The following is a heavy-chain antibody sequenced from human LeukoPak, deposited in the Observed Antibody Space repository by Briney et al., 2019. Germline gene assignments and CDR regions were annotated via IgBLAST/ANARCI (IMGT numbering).Heavy chain of an antibody. CDR2: IYYSGST. Sequence: PSETLSLTCTVPGGSISSSSYYWGWIRQPPGKGLEWIGSIYYSGSTYYNPSLKSRVTISVDTSKNQFSLKLSSVTAADTAVYYCARPRFGELNAFDIWGQGTMVTVSS. J-gene: IGHJ3*02. CDR1: GGSISSSSYY. CDR3: ARPRFGELNAFDI. D-gene: IGHD3-10*01. V-gene: IGHV4-39*01.